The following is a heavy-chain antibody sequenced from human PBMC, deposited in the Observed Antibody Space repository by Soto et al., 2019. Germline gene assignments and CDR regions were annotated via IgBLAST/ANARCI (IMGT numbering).Heavy chain of an antibody. D-gene: IGHD2-15*01. Sequence: GASVKVSCKASGYTFTGYYMHWVRQAPGQGLEWMGWINPNSGGTSYAQKFQGWVTMTRDTSISTAYMELSRLRSDDTAVYYCARTAAYPSYYYGMDVWGQGTTVTVSS. CDR2: INPNSGGT. CDR1: GYTFTGYY. J-gene: IGHJ6*02. V-gene: IGHV1-2*04. CDR3: ARTAAYPSYYYGMDV.